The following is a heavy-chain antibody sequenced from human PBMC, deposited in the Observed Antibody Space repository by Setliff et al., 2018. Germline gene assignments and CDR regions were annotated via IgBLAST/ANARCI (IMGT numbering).Heavy chain of an antibody. CDR2: ISWNGGST. D-gene: IGHD1-20*01. CDR3: VNMYKGV. Sequence: GSLRLSCAASGFTFDDYAMHWVRQAPGKGLEWVSLISWNGGSTYYAASVKGRFTISRDNSKNSLYLQMNSLRPGDTALYYCVNMYKGVWGQGTTVTVSS. V-gene: IGHV3-43D*04. CDR1: GFTFDDYA. J-gene: IGHJ6*02.